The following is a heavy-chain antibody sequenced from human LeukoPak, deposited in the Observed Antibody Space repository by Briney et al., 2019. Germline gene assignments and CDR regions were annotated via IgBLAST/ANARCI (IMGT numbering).Heavy chain of an antibody. J-gene: IGHJ4*02. V-gene: IGHV1-46*01. Sequence: ASVKVSCKASGYTFTSSYMHWVRQAPGQGLEWMGIINPSGGSTSYAQKFQGRVTMTRDMSTSTVYMELSSLRSEDTAVYYCARGVEMAPIEAYWGQGTLVTVSS. CDR1: GYTFTSSY. D-gene: IGHD5-24*01. CDR2: INPSGGST. CDR3: ARGVEMAPIEAY.